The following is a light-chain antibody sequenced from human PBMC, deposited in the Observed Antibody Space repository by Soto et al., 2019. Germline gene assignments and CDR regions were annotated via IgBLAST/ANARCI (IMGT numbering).Light chain of an antibody. Sequence: EIVMTQSPATLSGSPGERATLSCRASQSVSSKLAWYRQKPGQAPRLLIYGASIRATGIPPRFSGSGSGTEFTLTISSLQSEDFAVYYCQQYDNWPVTFGQGTKVDFK. J-gene: IGKJ1*01. CDR2: GAS. CDR3: QQYDNWPVT. CDR1: QSVSSK. V-gene: IGKV3-15*01.